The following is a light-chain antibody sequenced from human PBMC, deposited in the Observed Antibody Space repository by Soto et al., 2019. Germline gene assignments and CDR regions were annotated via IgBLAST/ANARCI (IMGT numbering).Light chain of an antibody. CDR3: PSYDNGLSASV. CDR1: SSNIGAGHV. V-gene: IGLV1-40*01. CDR2: GSS. J-gene: IGLJ2*01. Sequence: QSVLTQPPSVSGAPGQRVTISCTGSSSNIGAGHVVHWYQQFPGRAPNLLIYGSSNRPSGVPDRFSGSKSGTSASLAITGLQAEEEADYYCPSYDNGLSASVFGGGTKVTVL.